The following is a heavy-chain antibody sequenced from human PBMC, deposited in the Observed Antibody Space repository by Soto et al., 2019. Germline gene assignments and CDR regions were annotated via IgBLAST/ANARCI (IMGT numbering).Heavy chain of an antibody. CDR1: GGYISSGGYY. D-gene: IGHD5-18*01. J-gene: IGHJ4*02. CDR2: IYYSGST. V-gene: IGHV4-31*03. Sequence: SETLSLTCTVSGGYISSGGYYWSWIRQHPGKGLEWIGYIYYSGSTYYNPSLKSRVTISVDTSKNQFSLKLSSVTAADTAVYYCARLYSYGDYFDYWGQGTLVTVSS. CDR3: ARLYSYGDYFDY.